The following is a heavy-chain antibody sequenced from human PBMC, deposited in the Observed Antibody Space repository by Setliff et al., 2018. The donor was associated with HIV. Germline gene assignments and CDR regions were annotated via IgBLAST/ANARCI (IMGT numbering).Heavy chain of an antibody. CDR2: IKHSDST. J-gene: IGHJ2*01. CDR1: GESFSGYY. V-gene: IGHV4-34*01. D-gene: IGHD1-1*01. CDR3: ARETNWNGSDL. Sequence: PSETLSLTCAVYGESFSGYYWSWIRRPPGKGLEWIGEIKHSDSTTYNPSLESRVTISVDTSKNQFSLKLSSVTAAYTAVYYCARETNWNGSDLWGRGTLVTVSS.